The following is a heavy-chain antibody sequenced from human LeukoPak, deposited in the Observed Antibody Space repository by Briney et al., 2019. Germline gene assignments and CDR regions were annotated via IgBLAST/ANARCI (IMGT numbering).Heavy chain of an antibody. J-gene: IGHJ4*02. Sequence: SETLSLTCTVSGGSINSYYWSWIRQPPGEGLEGIGDIYYSGSTNYNPSLKSRVTISVDTAKNQFSLRLTPVTAADTAVYYCARQTGSGLFILPGGQGTLVTVSS. D-gene: IGHD3/OR15-3a*01. CDR1: GGSINSYY. CDR3: ARQTGSGLFILP. CDR2: IYYSGST. V-gene: IGHV4-59*08.